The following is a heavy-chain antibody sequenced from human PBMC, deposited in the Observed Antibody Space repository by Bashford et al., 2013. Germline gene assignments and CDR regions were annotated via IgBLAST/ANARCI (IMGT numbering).Heavy chain of an antibody. CDR2: ISYDGSNK. CDR3: ASSRGTYYYDSSGYYY. Sequence: GGSLRLSCAASGFTFSSYAMHWVRQAPGKGLEWVAVISYDGSNKYYADSVKGRFTISRDNSKNTLYLQMNSLRAEDTAVYYCASSRGTYYYDSSGYYY. J-gene: IGHJ6*01. CDR1: GFTFSSYA. D-gene: IGHD3-22*01. V-gene: IGHV3-30-3*01.